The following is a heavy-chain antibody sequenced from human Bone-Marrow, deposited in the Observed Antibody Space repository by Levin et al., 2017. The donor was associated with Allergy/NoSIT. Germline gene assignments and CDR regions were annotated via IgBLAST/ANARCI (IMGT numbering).Heavy chain of an antibody. CDR1: GGSISSSSYY. CDR2: IYYSGST. V-gene: IGHV4-39*01. D-gene: IGHD6-19*01. CDR3: ASTFSGIAVAGTYERDYYYMDV. Sequence: SETLSLTCTVSGGSISSSSYYWGWIRQPPGKGLEWIGSIYYSGSTYYNPSLKSRVTISVDTSKNQFSLKLSSVTAADTAVYYCASTFSGIAVAGTYERDYYYMDVWGKGTTVTVSS. J-gene: IGHJ6*03.